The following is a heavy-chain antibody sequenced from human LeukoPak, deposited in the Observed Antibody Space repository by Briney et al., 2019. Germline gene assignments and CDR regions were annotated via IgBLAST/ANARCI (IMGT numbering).Heavy chain of an antibody. V-gene: IGHV3-53*01. J-gene: IGHJ4*02. D-gene: IGHD4/OR15-4a*01. CDR3: ARAYGGYYFDY. CDR1: GFTFSNYA. CDR2: IYSGGGT. Sequence: PGGSLRLSCAASGFTFSNYAMHWVRQAPGKGLEWVSVIYSGGGTYYADSVKGRFTISRDNSKNTLYLQMNSLRAEDTAVYYCARAYGGYYFDYWGQGTLVTVSS.